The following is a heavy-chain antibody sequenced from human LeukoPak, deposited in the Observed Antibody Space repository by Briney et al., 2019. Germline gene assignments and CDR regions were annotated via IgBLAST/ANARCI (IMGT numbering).Heavy chain of an antibody. J-gene: IGHJ6*02. D-gene: IGHD3-10*01. CDR1: GFTFSSYS. CDR3: AKGISYYYGSGSYLFDGMDV. V-gene: IGHV3-23*01. CDR2: ISGSGGST. Sequence: GGSLRLSCAASGFTFSSYSMNWVRQAPGKGLEWVSAISGSGGSTYYADSVKGRFTISRDNSKNTLYLQMNRLRAEDTAVYYCAKGISYYYGSGSYLFDGMDVWGQGTTVTVSS.